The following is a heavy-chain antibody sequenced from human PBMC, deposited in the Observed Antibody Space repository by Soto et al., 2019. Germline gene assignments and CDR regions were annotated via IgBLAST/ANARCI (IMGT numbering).Heavy chain of an antibody. Sequence: SGPTLVNPTQTLTLTCTFSGFSLTTSGVGVGWIRQPPGKALEWLALIYWDDDKRYSPSLKSRLTITKDTSKNQVVLTMTNMDPADTATYYCASVVRGAYSPYDAFDIWGQGTMVTVS. J-gene: IGHJ3*02. CDR2: IYWDDDK. CDR1: GFSLTTSGVG. CDR3: ASVVRGAYSPYDAFDI. V-gene: IGHV2-5*02. D-gene: IGHD3-10*01.